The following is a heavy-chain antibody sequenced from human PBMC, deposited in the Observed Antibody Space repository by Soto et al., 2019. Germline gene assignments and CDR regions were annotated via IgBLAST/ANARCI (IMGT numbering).Heavy chain of an antibody. V-gene: IGHV1-8*01. CDR3: SRNPYGSGLFGP. CDR2: MTPNSGNT. J-gene: IGHJ5*02. CDR1: GYNFIDYD. D-gene: IGHD6-19*01. Sequence: QVQLVQSGAEVKKPGASVKVSCKASGYNFIDYDINWMRQSTGQGLEWMGWMTPNSGNTGYAQKFQGRVTLTRHTSIGTAYMELSSLKTEDTAVYYCSRNPYGSGLFGPWGQGTLVTVSS.